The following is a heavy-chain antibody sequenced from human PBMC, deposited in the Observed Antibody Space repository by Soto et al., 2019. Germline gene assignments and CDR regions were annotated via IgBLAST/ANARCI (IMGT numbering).Heavy chain of an antibody. CDR2: INHSGNT. Sequence: SETLSLTCAVYGASLSDNYCNWLRQPPGKGLECIGEINHSGNTNYNPSLKSRVTISADTSRNQFSLSLSSLTAADTAVYYCARVDHRGYFSVLTDFWGQGILVTVSS. CDR3: ARVDHRGYFSVLTDF. J-gene: IGHJ4*02. V-gene: IGHV4-34*01. CDR1: GASLSDNY. D-gene: IGHD3-10*02.